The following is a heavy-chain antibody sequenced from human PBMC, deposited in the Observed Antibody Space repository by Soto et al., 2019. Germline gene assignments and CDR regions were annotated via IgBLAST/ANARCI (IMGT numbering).Heavy chain of an antibody. V-gene: IGHV1-18*01. Sequence: SVKVSCKASGYTFTSYGISWVRQTPGQGLEWMGWISAYNGNTNYAQKLQGRVTMTTDTSTSTAYMELRSLRSDDTAVYYCARHDYIWGSYRYWKVVDYWGQGTLVTVSS. J-gene: IGHJ4*02. CDR1: GYTFTSYG. D-gene: IGHD3-16*02. CDR3: ARHDYIWGSYRYWKVVDY. CDR2: ISAYNGNT.